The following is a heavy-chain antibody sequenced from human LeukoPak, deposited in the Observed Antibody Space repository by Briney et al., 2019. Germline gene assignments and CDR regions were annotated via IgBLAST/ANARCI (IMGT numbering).Heavy chain of an antibody. CDR1: GFTFSSYA. CDR3: AQGVTYYYDRSGYYRVNWFDP. Sequence: GGSLRLSCAAPGFTFSSYAMSWVRQAPGKGLEWVSAISGRVGRTYYADSVKGRFTISRDNSKNRLYLQMNSLRDEHTVVYYCAQGVTYYYDRSGYYRVNWFDPWGQGSLVTVCS. V-gene: IGHV3-23*01. CDR2: ISGRVGRT. J-gene: IGHJ5*02. D-gene: IGHD3-22*01.